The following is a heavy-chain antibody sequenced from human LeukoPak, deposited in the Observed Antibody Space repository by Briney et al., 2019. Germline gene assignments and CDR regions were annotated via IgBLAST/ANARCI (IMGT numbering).Heavy chain of an antibody. CDR2: TYYRSKWYN. J-gene: IGHJ4*02. CDR1: GESVSSKSAT. Sequence: SQTLSLTFAISGESVSSKSATWNWIRQSPSRGLEWLGRTYYRSKWYNDYALSVSSRITINPDTSKNQFSLQLNSVTPEDTAVYYCARLGSFEDYWGQGTLVTVSS. V-gene: IGHV6-1*01. D-gene: IGHD1-26*01. CDR3: ARLGSFEDY.